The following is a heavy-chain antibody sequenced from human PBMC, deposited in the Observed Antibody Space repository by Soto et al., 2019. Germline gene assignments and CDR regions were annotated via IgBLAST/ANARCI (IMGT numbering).Heavy chain of an antibody. V-gene: IGHV3-23*01. CDR1: GFTFSSYA. CDR2: ISGSGGST. CDR3: AKKISKSSTYYDVWSGMPYYYGMDV. D-gene: IGHD3-3*01. Sequence: GGSLRLSCAASGFTFSSYAMSWVRQAPGKGLEWVSAISGSGGSTYYADSVKGRFTISRDNSKNTLYLQMNSLRAEDTAVYYCAKKISKSSTYYDVWSGMPYYYGMDVWGQGTTVTVSS. J-gene: IGHJ6*02.